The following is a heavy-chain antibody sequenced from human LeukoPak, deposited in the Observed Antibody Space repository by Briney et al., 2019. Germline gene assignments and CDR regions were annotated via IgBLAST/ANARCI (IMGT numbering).Heavy chain of an antibody. CDR2: ICAYNGNT. CDR1: GSTFTSYG. V-gene: IGHV1-18*01. Sequence: ASVKVSFKASGSTFTSYGISWMRQAPGQGLEWMGWICAYNGNTNYAQKLQGRVTVTTDTSTSTAYMELRSLRSEDTAVYYCARELAGYCSGGSCYPSYYYYGMDVWGQGTTVTVSS. CDR3: ARELAGYCSGGSCYPSYYYYGMDV. D-gene: IGHD2-15*01. J-gene: IGHJ6*02.